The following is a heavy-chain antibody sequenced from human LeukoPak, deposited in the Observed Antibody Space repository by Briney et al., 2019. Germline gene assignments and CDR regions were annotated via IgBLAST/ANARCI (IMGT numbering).Heavy chain of an antibody. D-gene: IGHD3-22*01. CDR3: ARGGDNSGYGRFDY. Sequence: SETLSLTCTVSGGSISSYYWSWIRQPPGKGLEWIGYIYYRGDTSYNPSLRSRVTMSADSSKKQFSLKLSSVTAADTAVYYCARGGDNSGYGRFDYWGLGTLVTVSS. V-gene: IGHV4-59*01. J-gene: IGHJ4*02. CDR2: IYYRGDT. CDR1: GGSISSYY.